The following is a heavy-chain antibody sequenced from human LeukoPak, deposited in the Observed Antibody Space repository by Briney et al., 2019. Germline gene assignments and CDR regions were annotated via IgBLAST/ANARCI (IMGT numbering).Heavy chain of an antibody. CDR2: ISGSGGST. D-gene: IGHD3-22*01. V-gene: IGHV3-23*01. CDR1: GFTFSSYA. CDR3: AKSFYDSSGYYDY. Sequence: GGSLRLSCAASGFTFSSYAMSWVRQAPGEGLEWVSAISGSGGSTYYADSVKGRSTISRDNSKNTLYLQMNSLRAEDTAVYYRAKSFYDSSGYYDYWGQGTLVTVSS. J-gene: IGHJ4*02.